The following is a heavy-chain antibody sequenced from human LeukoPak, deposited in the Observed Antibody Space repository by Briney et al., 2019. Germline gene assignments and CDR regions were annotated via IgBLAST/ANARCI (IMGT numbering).Heavy chain of an antibody. CDR2: VRYDGNNP. CDR3: ARGSRYGDYPYYCDF. CDR1: GFTFRSYG. Sequence: GGSLRLSCAASGFTFRSYGIHWVRQAPGKGLDWVAFVRYDGNNPYYSASVKGRFTISRDNSKNTVLLQMNNLRLEDAAVYYCARGSRYGDYPYYCDFWGQGTLVTVSS. J-gene: IGHJ4*02. D-gene: IGHD4-17*01. V-gene: IGHV3-30*02.